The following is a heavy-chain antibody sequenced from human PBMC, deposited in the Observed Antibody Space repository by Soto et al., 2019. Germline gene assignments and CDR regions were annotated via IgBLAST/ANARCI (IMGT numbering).Heavy chain of an antibody. CDR2: IHHRGNT. CDR3: ARTHDSMDV. V-gene: IGHV4-34*01. CDR1: GGSFSDFH. Sequence: QVQLQQWGAGLLKPSETLSLTCAVYGGSFSDFHWSWIRQPPGKGQEWIGEIHHRGNTNYNPSLRNRVTMSVDTSQNHFSLKMNSVTSSYPTVYDVARTHDSMDVWDKGTTVTVSS. J-gene: IGHJ6*03.